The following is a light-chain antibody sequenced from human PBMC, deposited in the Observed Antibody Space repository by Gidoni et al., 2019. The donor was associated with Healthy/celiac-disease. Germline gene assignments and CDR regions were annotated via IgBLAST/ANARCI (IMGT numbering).Light chain of an antibody. CDR3: QQYDNLMYT. J-gene: IGKJ2*01. V-gene: IGKV1-33*01. CDR2: DAS. Sequence: DIQMPQFPSSLSASVGDRVTITCQASQDISNNLNWYQQKPGKAPKLLIYDASNLETGVPSRFSGSGSGTDFTFTISSLQPEDIATYYCQQYDNLMYTFGQGTKLEIK. CDR1: QDISNN.